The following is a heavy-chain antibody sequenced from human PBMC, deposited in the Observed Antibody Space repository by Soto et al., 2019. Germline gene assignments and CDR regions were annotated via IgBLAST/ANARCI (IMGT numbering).Heavy chain of an antibody. CDR1: GYTFTSYD. Sequence: ASVKVSCKASGYTFTSYDINWVRQATGQGLEWMGWMNPNSGNTGYAQKFQGRVTMTRNTSISTAYMELSSLRSEDTAVYYCARNGDYYYYYYMDVWGKGTTVTVSS. J-gene: IGHJ6*03. V-gene: IGHV1-8*01. D-gene: IGHD4-17*01. CDR2: MNPNSGNT. CDR3: ARNGDYYYYYYMDV.